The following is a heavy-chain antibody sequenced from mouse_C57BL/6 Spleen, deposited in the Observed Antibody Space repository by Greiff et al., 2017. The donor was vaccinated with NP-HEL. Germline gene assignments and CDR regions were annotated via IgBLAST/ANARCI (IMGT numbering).Heavy chain of an antibody. CDR2: ISYSGST. CDR1: GYSITSGYD. CDR3: ARGDYEGYYAMDY. D-gene: IGHD2-4*01. Sequence: DVKLQESGPGMVKPSQSLSLTCTVTGYSITSGYDWHWIRHFPGNKLEWMGYISYSGSTNYNPSFKSRISITHDTSKNHFFLKLNSVTTEDTATYYCARGDYEGYYAMDYWGQGTSVTVSS. V-gene: IGHV3-1*01. J-gene: IGHJ4*01.